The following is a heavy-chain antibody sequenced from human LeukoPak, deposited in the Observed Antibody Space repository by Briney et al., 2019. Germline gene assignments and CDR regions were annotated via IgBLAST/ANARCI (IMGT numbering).Heavy chain of an antibody. J-gene: IGHJ3*02. D-gene: IGHD2-15*01. CDR3: AREMDVVVVAATRGGAFDI. CDR2: ISYDRSNK. Sequence: GGSLRLSCAASGFTFSSYAMHWVRQAPGKGLEWVAVISYDRSNKYYADSVKGRFTISRDNSKNTLYLQMNSLRAEDTAVYYCAREMDVVVVAATRGGAFDIWGQGTMVTVSS. CDR1: GFTFSSYA. V-gene: IGHV3-30*04.